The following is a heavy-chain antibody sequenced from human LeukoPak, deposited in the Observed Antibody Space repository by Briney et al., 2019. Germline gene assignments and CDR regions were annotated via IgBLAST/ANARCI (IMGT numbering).Heavy chain of an antibody. CDR1: GGSFSGYY. J-gene: IGHJ5*02. Sequence: PSETLSLTCAVYGGSFSGYYWSWIRQPPGKGLEWIGEINHSGSTNYNPSLKSRVTISVDTSKNQFSLKLSSVTAADTAVYYCARWADIVVVPAASSFDPWGQGTLVTVSS. V-gene: IGHV4-34*01. CDR2: INHSGST. D-gene: IGHD2-2*01. CDR3: ARWADIVVVPAASSFDP.